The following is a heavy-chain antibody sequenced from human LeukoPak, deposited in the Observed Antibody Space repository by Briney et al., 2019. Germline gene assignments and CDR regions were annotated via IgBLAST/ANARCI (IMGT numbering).Heavy chain of an antibody. D-gene: IGHD6-13*01. V-gene: IGHV1-18*01. CDR1: GRLFSSYG. CDR2: ISKFDVDT. J-gene: IGHJ3*01. CDR3: VRARGCSNCLLTDGFDS. Sequence: VASLKVSCKASGRLFSSYGIAWVRQAPGEGLEWLGWISKFDVDTKVAENLQGRVTLTTDTSTSTAYMELRSLKSDDTAVYYCVRARGCSNCLLTDGFDSWGQGTKVTVSS.